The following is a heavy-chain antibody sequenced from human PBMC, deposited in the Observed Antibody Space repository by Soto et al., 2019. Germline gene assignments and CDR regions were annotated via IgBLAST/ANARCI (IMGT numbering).Heavy chain of an antibody. CDR1: GVTFSSYA. V-gene: IGHV1-69*13. CDR2: IIPIFGTA. D-gene: IGHD6-13*01. Sequence: SVKVSCKASGVTFSSYAISWVRQAPGQGLEWMGGIIPIFGTANYAQKFQGRVTITADESTSTAYMELSSLRSEDTAVYYCARDPCSSSWYDYWGQGTLVTVSS. CDR3: ARDPCSSSWYDY. J-gene: IGHJ4*02.